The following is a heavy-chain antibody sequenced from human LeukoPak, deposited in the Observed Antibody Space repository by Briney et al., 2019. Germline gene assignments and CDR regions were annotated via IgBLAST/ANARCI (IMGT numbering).Heavy chain of an antibody. CDR2: IYYSGST. J-gene: IGHJ4*02. Sequence: SQTLSLTCTVSGGSISSGGYYWSWIRQHPGKGLEWIGYIYYSGSTYYNPSLKSRVTMSVDTSKNQFSLKLSSVTAADTAVYYCARVGYYDSSGYYYPIDYWGQGTLVTVSS. V-gene: IGHV4-31*03. CDR3: ARVGYYDSSGYYYPIDY. D-gene: IGHD3-22*01. CDR1: GGSISSGGYY.